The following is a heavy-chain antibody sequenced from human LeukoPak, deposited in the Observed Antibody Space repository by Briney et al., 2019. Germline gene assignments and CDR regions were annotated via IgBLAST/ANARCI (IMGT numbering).Heavy chain of an antibody. J-gene: IGHJ4*02. CDR3: ARGCGGDCRYY. D-gene: IGHD2-21*02. V-gene: IGHV3-74*01. CDR2: INSDGSST. Sequence: GGSLRLSCAASGFTFSSYWMHWVRQAPGKGLVWVSRINSDGSSTSYADSVKGRFTISRDHAKNTLYLQMNSLRAEDTAVYYCARGCGGDCRYYWGQGTLVTVSS. CDR1: GFTFSSYW.